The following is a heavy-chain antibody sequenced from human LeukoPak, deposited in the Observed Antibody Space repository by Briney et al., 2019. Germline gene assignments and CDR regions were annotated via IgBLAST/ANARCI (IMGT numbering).Heavy chain of an antibody. J-gene: IGHJ4*02. CDR1: GGSIGSYY. V-gene: IGHV4-59*01. CDR3: AGDGIAAPFDY. Sequence: SETLSLTCTVSGGSIGSYYWSWIRQPPGKGLEWIGYIYYSGSTNYNPSLKSRVTISVDTSKNQFSLKLSSVTAADTAVYYCAGDGIAAPFDYWGQGTLVTVSS. D-gene: IGHD6-6*01. CDR2: IYYSGST.